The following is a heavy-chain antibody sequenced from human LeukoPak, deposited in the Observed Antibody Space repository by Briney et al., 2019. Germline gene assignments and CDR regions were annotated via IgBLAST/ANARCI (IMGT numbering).Heavy chain of an antibody. CDR3: ARDFGGVRYSYGSTHFDY. CDR1: GFTFSSYS. V-gene: IGHV3-21*01. CDR2: ISSSSSYI. Sequence: GGSLRLSCAASGFTFSSYSMNWVRQAPGKGLEWVSSISSSSSYIYYADSVKGRFTISRDNAKNSLYLQMNSLRAEDTAVYYCARDFGGVRYSYGSTHFDYWGQGTLVTVSS. J-gene: IGHJ4*02. D-gene: IGHD5-18*01.